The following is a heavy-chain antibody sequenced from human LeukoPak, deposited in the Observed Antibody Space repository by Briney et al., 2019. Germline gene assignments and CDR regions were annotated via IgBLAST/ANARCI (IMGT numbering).Heavy chain of an antibody. CDR1: GYTFTGYY. J-gene: IGHJ4*02. V-gene: IGHV1-2*02. D-gene: IGHD6-13*01. Sequence: AASVKVSCKASGYTFTGYYMHWVRQAPGQGLEWMGWINPNSGGANYAQRFQGRVTMTRDTSISTAYMELSRLRSDDTALYYCARVGEQTSSWHYFDYWGQGTLVTVSS. CDR2: INPNSGGA. CDR3: ARVGEQTSSWHYFDY.